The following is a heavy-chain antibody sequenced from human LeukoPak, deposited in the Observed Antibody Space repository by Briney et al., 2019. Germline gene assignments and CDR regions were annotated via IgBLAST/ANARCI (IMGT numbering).Heavy chain of an antibody. CDR2: INNDGSST. V-gene: IGHV3-74*01. CDR3: ANFFGGY. CDR1: GFIFSSYW. J-gene: IGHJ4*02. D-gene: IGHD3-16*01. Sequence: GGSLRLSCAASGFIFSSYWMHWVRQAPGKGLVWVSRINNDGSSTIYADSVKGRFTISRDNAKNTLYLQMNSLRAEDTAVYYCANFFGGYWGQGTLVTVSS.